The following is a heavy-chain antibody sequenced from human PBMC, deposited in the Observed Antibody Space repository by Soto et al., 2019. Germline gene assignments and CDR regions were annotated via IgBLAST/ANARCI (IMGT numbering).Heavy chain of an antibody. CDR2: ISAYNGNT. V-gene: IGHV1-18*01. CDR3: ATTGRDGYNPLNFDY. J-gene: IGHJ4*02. D-gene: IGHD5-12*01. CDR1: GYTFTSYG. Sequence: QVQLVQSGAEVKKPGASVKVSCKASGYTFTSYGISWVRQAPGQGLEWMGWISAYNGNTNYAQKLQGRVTMTTDTSPSTAYMELRSLRSDDTAVYYCATTGRDGYNPLNFDYWGQGTLVTVSS.